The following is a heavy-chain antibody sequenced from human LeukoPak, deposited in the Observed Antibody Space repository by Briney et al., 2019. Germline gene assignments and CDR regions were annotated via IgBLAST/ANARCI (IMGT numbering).Heavy chain of an antibody. J-gene: IGHJ4*02. CDR2: INNDGTEK. CDR1: GFTFSTYW. V-gene: IGHV3-74*01. CDR3: ARGEPNYSYFK. D-gene: IGHD5-18*01. Sequence: PGGSLRLSCAALGFTFSTYWMHWVRQAPGKGLVWVSRINNDGTEKVYADSVKGRFTISRDNAKNTVYLQMNSLRVEDTAVYYCARGEPNYSYFKWGQGTLVSVSS.